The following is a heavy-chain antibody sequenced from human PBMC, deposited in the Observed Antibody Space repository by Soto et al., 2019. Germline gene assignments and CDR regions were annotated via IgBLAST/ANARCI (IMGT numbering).Heavy chain of an antibody. J-gene: IGHJ4*02. V-gene: IGHV1-18*01. D-gene: IGHD6-13*01. CDR2: ISAYNANA. CDR3: ARENSHGDY. Sequence: QIPLLQSGAAVKKPGASVQVTCKASGYTFRNFGISWVRPAPGHGLEWMGWISAYNANAHYAPKFQGRLTMTAGTSTSTANRERRSLRSDDTAVEDCARENSHGDYWGKGTLVTVSS. CDR1: GYTFRNFG.